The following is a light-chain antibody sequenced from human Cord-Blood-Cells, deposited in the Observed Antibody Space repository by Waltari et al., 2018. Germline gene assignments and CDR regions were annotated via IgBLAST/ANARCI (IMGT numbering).Light chain of an antibody. CDR2: EGS. V-gene: IGLV2-23*01. J-gene: IGLJ2*01. Sequence: QSALTQPASVSGSPGQSITISCTGTSSDVGSYNLVSWYQQHPGKAPKLMIYEGSKRPSGVSNRFSGSKSGHTASLTISALQAEDEADYYCCSYAGSSTYVVFGGGTKLTVL. CDR1: SSDVGSYNL. CDR3: CSYAGSSTYVV.